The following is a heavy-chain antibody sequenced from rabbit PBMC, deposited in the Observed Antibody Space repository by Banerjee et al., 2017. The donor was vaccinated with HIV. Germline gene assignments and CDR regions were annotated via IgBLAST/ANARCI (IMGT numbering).Heavy chain of an antibody. CDR3: ARGDVSSGWGSNL. CDR1: GFSFSSGYD. V-gene: IGHV1S40*01. D-gene: IGHD4-1*01. CDR2: IDVGSSGST. J-gene: IGHJ4*01. Sequence: QSLEESGGDLVKPGASLTLTCTASGFSFSSGYDMCWVRQAPGKGLEWIACIDVGSSGSTWYASWAKGRFTISKTSSTTVTLQMTSLTATDTATYFCARGDVSSGWGSNLWGPGTLVTVS.